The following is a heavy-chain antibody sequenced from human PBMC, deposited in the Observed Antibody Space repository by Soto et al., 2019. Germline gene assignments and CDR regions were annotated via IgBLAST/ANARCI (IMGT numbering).Heavy chain of an antibody. D-gene: IGHD6-6*01. Sequence: QVQLVQSGAEVKKPGASVKVSCKASGYTFTGYYMHWVRQAPGQGLEWMGWINPNSGGTNYAKKCQGRVTMTRDTSISTAYMELSRLRSDDTAVYYCARDHLYIAARPGGYWGQGTLVTVSS. CDR1: GYTFTGYY. CDR2: INPNSGGT. V-gene: IGHV1-2*02. CDR3: ARDHLYIAARPGGY. J-gene: IGHJ4*02.